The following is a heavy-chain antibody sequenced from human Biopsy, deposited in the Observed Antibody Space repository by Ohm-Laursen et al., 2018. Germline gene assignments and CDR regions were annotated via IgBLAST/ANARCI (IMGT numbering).Heavy chain of an antibody. Sequence: SLRLSCTASGFTFSSYSMNWVRQAPGKGLEWVSFISSGSSPIYYADSVKGRFTISRDDAKNSLYLQMNSLRAEDTAIYYCARDPIVGSKADGMDVWGQGTTVTVSS. CDR2: ISSGSSPI. CDR3: ARDPIVGSKADGMDV. V-gene: IGHV3-48*01. D-gene: IGHD1-26*01. CDR1: GFTFSSYS. J-gene: IGHJ6*02.